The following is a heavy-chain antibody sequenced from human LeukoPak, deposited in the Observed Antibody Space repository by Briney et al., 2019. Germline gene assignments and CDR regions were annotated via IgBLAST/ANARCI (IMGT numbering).Heavy chain of an antibody. Sequence: GGSLRLSCAASGVTFSSCAMRWGRQAPGEGGEGGSGISGSGGSTYYADSVKGRFTISRDNSKNTLYLQMNSLRAEDTAVYYCAKDPDDFWSGYPNWGQGTLVTVSS. J-gene: IGHJ4*02. CDR3: AKDPDDFWSGYPN. CDR1: GVTFSSCA. V-gene: IGHV3-23*01. CDR2: ISGSGGST. D-gene: IGHD3-3*01.